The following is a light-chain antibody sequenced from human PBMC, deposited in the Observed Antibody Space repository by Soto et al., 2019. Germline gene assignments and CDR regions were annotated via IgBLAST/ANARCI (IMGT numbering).Light chain of an antibody. CDR1: QSLVYSDGNAY. J-gene: IGKJ2*01. CDR2: KVS. CDR3: MQGTHWTPYT. Sequence: DVVMTQSPLSLPATLGQPASISCRSSQSLVYSDGNAYLNWFHQRPGQSPRRVIYKVSYRYSGVPDRFSGSRSGTDVSLQISRVEAEDVGVYYCMQGTHWTPYTFGQGTKLEIK. V-gene: IGKV2-30*01.